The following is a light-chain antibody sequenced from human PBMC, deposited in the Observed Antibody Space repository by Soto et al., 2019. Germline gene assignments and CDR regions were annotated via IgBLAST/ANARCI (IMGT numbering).Light chain of an antibody. CDR2: GAS. J-gene: IGKJ1*01. Sequence: EIVLTQSPGTLSLSPGERATLSCRASQSVGTTYLAWYQQKPGQAPRLLLYGASSRASGIPDMFSGSGSGTDFTLTISRLEPEDFAVYYCQQYASSPQTFGQGTKVEIK. CDR1: QSVGTTY. V-gene: IGKV3-20*01. CDR3: QQYASSPQT.